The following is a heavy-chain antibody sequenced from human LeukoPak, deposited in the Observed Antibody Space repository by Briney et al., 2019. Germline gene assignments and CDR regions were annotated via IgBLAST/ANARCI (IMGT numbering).Heavy chain of an antibody. CDR1: GFTFSTYW. J-gene: IGHJ4*02. D-gene: IGHD6-19*01. Sequence: GGSLRLSCTASGFTFSTYWMLWVRQAPGKGLEWVSSISRSNNYIYYADSVRGRFTISRDNAKNSLYLQMNSLRAEDTAVYYCARDNPGSGWTQCFDYWGQGTLVTVSS. CDR3: ARDNPGSGWTQCFDY. V-gene: IGHV3-21*01. CDR2: ISRSNNYI.